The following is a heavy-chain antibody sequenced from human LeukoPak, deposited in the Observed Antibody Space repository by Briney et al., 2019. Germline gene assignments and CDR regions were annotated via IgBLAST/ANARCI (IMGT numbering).Heavy chain of an antibody. CDR2: IIPSFGTA. J-gene: IGHJ4*02. CDR3: ATTRAIFGVVGKFDY. CDR1: GGTFSSYA. V-gene: IGHV1-69*05. D-gene: IGHD3-3*01. Sequence: SVKVSCKASGGTFSSYAISWVRQAPGQGLEWMGGIIPSFGTANYAQKFQGRVTITTDESTSTAYMELSSLRSEDTAVYYCATTRAIFGVVGKFDYWGQGTLVTVSS.